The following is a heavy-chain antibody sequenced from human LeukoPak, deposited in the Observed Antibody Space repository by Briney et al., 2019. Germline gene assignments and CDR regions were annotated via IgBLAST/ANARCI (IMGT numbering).Heavy chain of an antibody. CDR2: INHSGST. CDR1: GGSFSGYY. V-gene: IGHV4-34*01. Sequence: SSETLSLTCAVYGGSFSGYYWSWIRQPPGKGLEWIGEINHSGSTNYNPSLKSRVTISVDTSKNQFSLKLSSVTAADTAVYYCASPSLFDYWGQGTLVTVSS. CDR3: ASPSLFDY. D-gene: IGHD2-21*01. J-gene: IGHJ4*02.